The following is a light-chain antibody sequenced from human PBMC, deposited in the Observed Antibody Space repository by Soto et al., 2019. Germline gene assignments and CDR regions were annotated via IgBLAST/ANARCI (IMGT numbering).Light chain of an antibody. CDR3: CSFAGTYTFVV. V-gene: IGLV2-11*01. CDR1: SGDVGGYNY. CDR2: DVT. Sequence: QSVLTQPRSVSGSPGQSVTISFTGTSGDVGGYNYVSWYQQHPGNAPKLMIYDVTKRPSGVPDRFSGSKSGNTASLSISGLQAEDEADYYCCSFAGTYTFVVFGGGTQLTVL. J-gene: IGLJ2*01.